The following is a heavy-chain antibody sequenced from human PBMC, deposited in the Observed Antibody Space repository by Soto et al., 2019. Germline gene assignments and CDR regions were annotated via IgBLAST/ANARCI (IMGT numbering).Heavy chain of an antibody. D-gene: IGHD2-2*01. V-gene: IGHV1-18*01. Sequence: ASVRVSYRASGYTFTSYGISWVRQAPGQGLEWMGWISAYNGNTNYAQKLQGRVTMTTDTSTSTAYMELRSLRSDDTAVYYCARDLPPSIVVVPAAIDAFEIWGQGTIVTVSS. J-gene: IGHJ3*02. CDR2: ISAYNGNT. CDR3: ARDLPPSIVVVPAAIDAFEI. CDR1: GYTFTSYG.